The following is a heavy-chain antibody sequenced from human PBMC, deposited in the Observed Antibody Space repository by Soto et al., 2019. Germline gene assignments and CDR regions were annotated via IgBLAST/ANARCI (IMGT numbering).Heavy chain of an antibody. Sequence: QVQLQQWGAGLLKPSETLSLTCAVYGGSFSGYYWSWIRQPPGKGLEWIGEINHSGSTNYNPSLKSRVTISVDTSKNQFSLKLSSVTAADTAVYYCARVYLREQLSIYYFDYWGQGTLVTVSS. J-gene: IGHJ4*02. CDR2: INHSGST. CDR1: GGSFSGYY. CDR3: ARVYLREQLSIYYFDY. V-gene: IGHV4-34*01. D-gene: IGHD2-2*01.